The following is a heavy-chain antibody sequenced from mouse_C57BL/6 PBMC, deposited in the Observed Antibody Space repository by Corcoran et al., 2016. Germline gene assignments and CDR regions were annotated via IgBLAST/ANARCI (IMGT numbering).Heavy chain of an antibody. CDR3: ARRGDYYGSSHGYFDV. CDR2: IYPRDGST. D-gene: IGHD1-1*01. Sequence: QVQLQQSGPELVKPGASVKLSCKASGYTFTSYDINWVKQRPGQGLEWIGWIYPRDGSTKYNEKFKGKATLTVDTSSSTAYMELHSLTSEDSAVYFCARRGDYYGSSHGYFDVWGTGTTVTVSS. J-gene: IGHJ1*03. CDR1: GYTFTSYD. V-gene: IGHV1-85*01.